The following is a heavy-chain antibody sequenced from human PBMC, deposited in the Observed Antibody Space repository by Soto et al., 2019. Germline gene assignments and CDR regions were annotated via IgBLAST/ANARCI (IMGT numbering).Heavy chain of an antibody. J-gene: IGHJ6*02. V-gene: IGHV1-3*01. CDR1: GYTFTSYA. D-gene: IGHD3-3*01. CDR2: INAGSGNT. Sequence: GASVKVSCKASGYTFTSYAMHWVRQAPGQRLEWMGWINAGSGNTKYSQKFQGRVTITRDTSASTAYMELSSLRSEDTAVYYCARDRITIFGVVIIYYYYYGMDVWAQGTTVTVSS. CDR3: ARDRITIFGVVIIYYYYYGMDV.